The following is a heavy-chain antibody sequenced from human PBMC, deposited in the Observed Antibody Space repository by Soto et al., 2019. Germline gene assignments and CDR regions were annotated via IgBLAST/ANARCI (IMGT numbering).Heavy chain of an antibody. J-gene: IGHJ3*02. Sequence: GGSLRLSCTASGFTFSSYGMHWVRQAPGKGLEWVAVIWYDGSNKYYADSVKGRFTISRDNSKNTLYLQMNSLRAEDTAVYYCARDQQWVRAFDIWGQGTMVTVSS. CDR3: ARDQQWVRAFDI. CDR2: IWYDGSNK. D-gene: IGHD6-19*01. V-gene: IGHV3-33*01. CDR1: GFTFSSYG.